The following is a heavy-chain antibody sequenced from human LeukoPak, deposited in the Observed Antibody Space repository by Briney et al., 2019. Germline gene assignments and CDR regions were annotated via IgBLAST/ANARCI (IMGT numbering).Heavy chain of an antibody. Sequence: GGSLRLSCAASGITFGNNWMHWVRQGPGKGLLWISRITSDGGGAIYADSVKGRFTVSRDNAKNTLYLQMNSLRAEDTAVYYCARDVPHSWFDTWGQGTLVTVPS. V-gene: IGHV3-74*01. CDR1: GITFGNNW. J-gene: IGHJ5*02. CDR2: ITSDGGGA. CDR3: ARDVPHSWFDT.